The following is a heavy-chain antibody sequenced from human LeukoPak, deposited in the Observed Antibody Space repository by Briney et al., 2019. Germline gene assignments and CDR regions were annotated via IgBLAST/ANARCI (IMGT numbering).Heavy chain of an antibody. Sequence: PGGSLRLSCAASGFTFSNYAMSWVRQAPGKGLEWVSGISGRVDAKDYADSVKGRFTISRDHSKNTLYLQMNSLRAEDTAVYHCARGSGAEDYWGQGTLVTVSS. CDR3: ARGSGAEDY. CDR2: ISGRVDAK. V-gene: IGHV3-23*01. D-gene: IGHD3-10*01. CDR1: GFTFSNYA. J-gene: IGHJ4*02.